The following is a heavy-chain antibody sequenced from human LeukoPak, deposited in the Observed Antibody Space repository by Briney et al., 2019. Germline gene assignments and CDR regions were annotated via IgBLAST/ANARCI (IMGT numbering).Heavy chain of an antibody. CDR2: INWNGGST. CDR1: GFTFDDYG. Sequence: GGSLRLSCAASGFTFDDYGMSWVRHAPGKGLEWVSGINWNGGSTGYADSVKGRFTISRDNAKNSLYLQMNSLRAEDTALYYCARDCSGKLGFDYWGQGTLVTVSS. J-gene: IGHJ4*02. V-gene: IGHV3-20*04. D-gene: IGHD2-15*01. CDR3: ARDCSGKLGFDY.